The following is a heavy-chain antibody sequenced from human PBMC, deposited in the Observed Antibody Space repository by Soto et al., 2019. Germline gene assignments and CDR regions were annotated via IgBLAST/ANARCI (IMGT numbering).Heavy chain of an antibody. Sequence: QMQLQQWGAGLLKPSETLSLTCAVYGGSFSGYYWSWIRQPPGKGLEWIGEINHSGSTNYNPSLKSRVTISVDTSKNQFSLKLSSVTAADTAVYYCARDSSGPNPLDYWGQGTLVTVSS. D-gene: IGHD3-22*01. V-gene: IGHV4-34*01. CDR2: INHSGST. J-gene: IGHJ4*02. CDR1: GGSFSGYY. CDR3: ARDSSGPNPLDY.